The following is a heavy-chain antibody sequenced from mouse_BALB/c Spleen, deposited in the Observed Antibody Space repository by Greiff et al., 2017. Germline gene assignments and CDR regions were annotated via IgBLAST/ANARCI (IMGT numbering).Heavy chain of an antibody. CDR3: ARGGYEYDIAY. J-gene: IGHJ3*01. V-gene: IGHV1S29*02. D-gene: IGHD2-4*01. Sequence: VQLQQSGPELVKPGASVKISCKASGYTFTDYNMHWVKQSHGKSLEWIGYIYPYNGGTGYNQKFKSKATLTVDNSSSTAYMELRSLTSEDSAVYYCARGGYEYDIAYWGQGTLVTVSA. CDR1: GYTFTDYN. CDR2: IYPYNGGT.